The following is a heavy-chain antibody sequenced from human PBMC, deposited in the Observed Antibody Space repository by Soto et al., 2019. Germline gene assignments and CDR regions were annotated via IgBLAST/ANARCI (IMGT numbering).Heavy chain of an antibody. CDR1: GFTITDYY. D-gene: IGHD3-10*01. CDR3: ARDQEGSGSHWLGYNYYAMDV. CDR2: ISSVGTTT. Sequence: GFLRLSCGASGFTITDYYMSWIRQAPGKGLEWVSHISSVGTTTYYADSVKGRFSISMDNAKNSLYLQMNSLRAEDTAVYYCARDQEGSGSHWLGYNYYAMDVWGQGTTVTVSS. V-gene: IGHV3-11*01. J-gene: IGHJ6*02.